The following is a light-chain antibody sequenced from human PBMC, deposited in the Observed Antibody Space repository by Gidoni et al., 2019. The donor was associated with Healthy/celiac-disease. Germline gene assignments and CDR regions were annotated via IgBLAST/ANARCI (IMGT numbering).Light chain of an antibody. V-gene: IGKV3-20*01. CDR1: QSVSSNY. Sequence: EIVFTQSPGNLSLSPGERATLSCRASQSVSSNYIAWYQQKHGQAPRLLIHGVSSRRTGMPDRFSGSGSGTDVTITISRREPEDYAVYYCQQYGSSPLFTFGPGTKVDIK. CDR3: QQYGSSPLFT. CDR2: GVS. J-gene: IGKJ3*01.